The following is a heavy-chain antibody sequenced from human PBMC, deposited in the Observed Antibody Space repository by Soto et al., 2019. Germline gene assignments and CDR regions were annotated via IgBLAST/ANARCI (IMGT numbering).Heavy chain of an antibody. V-gene: IGHV3-30-3*01. CDR2: ISHDGNNE. CDR1: GFAFSNFP. J-gene: IGHJ3*01. CDR3: AREGPKAFDV. Sequence: SLRVSCAAAGFAFSNFPMYWVRQAPGKGLESVAFISHDGNNEHYADSVKGRFTISRDNSKKTLYLQMNNRRVDDTAVYSCAREGPKAFDVWGQGTVVTVSS.